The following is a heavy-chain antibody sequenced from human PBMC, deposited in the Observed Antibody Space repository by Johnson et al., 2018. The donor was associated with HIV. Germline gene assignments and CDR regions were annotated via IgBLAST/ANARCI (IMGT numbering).Heavy chain of an antibody. Sequence: VQLVESGGGVVQPGRSLRLSCAASGFTFSSYAMHWVRQAPGKGLEWVAKIKQDGSETYYVDSVKGRFTISRDNAKNLLFLQMNSLRAEDTAVYYCGFDIWGQGTM. V-gene: IGHV3-7*05. CDR3: GFDI. CDR1: GFTFSSYA. J-gene: IGHJ3*02. CDR2: IKQDGSET.